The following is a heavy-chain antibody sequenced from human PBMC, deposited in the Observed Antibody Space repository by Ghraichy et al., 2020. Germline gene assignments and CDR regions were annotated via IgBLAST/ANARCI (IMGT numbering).Heavy chain of an antibody. D-gene: IGHD2-2*01. Sequence: ASVKVSCKASGYTFTSYGICWVRQAPGQGLEWMGWISANNGNTNYAQKLQGRVTMTTDTSTSTAYMELSSLRSDDTAVYYCARVRYCSSTSCYDPFDYGGQGTLVSVSS. J-gene: IGHJ4*02. V-gene: IGHV1-18*01. CDR1: GYTFTSYG. CDR3: ARVRYCSSTSCYDPFDY. CDR2: ISANNGNT.